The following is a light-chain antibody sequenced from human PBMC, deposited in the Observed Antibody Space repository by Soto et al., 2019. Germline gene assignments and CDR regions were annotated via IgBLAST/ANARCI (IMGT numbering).Light chain of an antibody. Sequence: QSMLTQPASVSGSPGQSITISCTGTSSDVGAYNYVSWYQQHPDKAPKLMIFEVSDRPSGVSNRFSGSNSGNTASLTISGLQAEDEADYFCSSYTSNSTLVFGGGTKLTVL. CDR2: EVS. CDR1: SSDVGAYNY. CDR3: SSYTSNSTLV. V-gene: IGLV2-14*01. J-gene: IGLJ3*02.